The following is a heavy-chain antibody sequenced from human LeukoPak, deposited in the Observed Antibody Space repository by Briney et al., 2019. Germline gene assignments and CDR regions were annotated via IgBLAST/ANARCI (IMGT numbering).Heavy chain of an antibody. CDR2: ISSWSTYM. V-gene: IGHV3-21*01. J-gene: IGHJ4*02. CDR1: GFTFSSNS. Sequence: GGSLRLSCAASGFTFSSNSMNWVRQVPGKGLEWVAPISSWSTYMYYADSLKGRFTISRDNAKNSVYLQMNSLRAEDTAVYYCAREGFDYWGQGTLVTVSS. CDR3: AREGFDY.